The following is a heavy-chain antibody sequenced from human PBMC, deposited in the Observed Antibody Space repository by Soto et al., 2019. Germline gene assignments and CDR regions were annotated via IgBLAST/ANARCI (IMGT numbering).Heavy chain of an antibody. CDR3: ARGLTCSGGSCSLRFFDY. Sequence: QVQLVQSGAEVKKPGASVKVSCKASGYTFTSYGISWVRQAPGQGLEWMGWISAYNGNTNYAQKLQGRVTMTTDTPTSTAYRGLRSRSSDDTAVYYCARGLTCSGGSCSLRFFDYWGKGTLVTVSS. CDR2: ISAYNGNT. CDR1: GYTFTSYG. D-gene: IGHD2-15*01. V-gene: IGHV1-18*01. J-gene: IGHJ4*02.